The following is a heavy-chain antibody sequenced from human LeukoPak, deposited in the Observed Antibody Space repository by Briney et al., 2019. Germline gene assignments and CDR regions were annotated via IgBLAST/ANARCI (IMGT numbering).Heavy chain of an antibody. CDR1: GGTFSGYA. CDR2: IIPIFGTA. V-gene: IGHV1-69*05. Sequence: ASVKVSCKASGGTFSGYAISWVRQAPGQGLEGMGGIIPIFGTANYAQKFQGRVTITTDESTSTAYMELSSLRSEDTAVYYCAVRRGYDSSGYRRLGPYYFDYWGQGTLVTVSS. CDR3: AVRRGYDSSGYRRLGPYYFDY. J-gene: IGHJ4*02. D-gene: IGHD3-22*01.